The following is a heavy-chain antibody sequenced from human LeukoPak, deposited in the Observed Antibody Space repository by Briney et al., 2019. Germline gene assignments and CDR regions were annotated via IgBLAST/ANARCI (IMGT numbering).Heavy chain of an antibody. CDR1: GFTFSDYY. V-gene: IGHV3-11*01. D-gene: IGHD3-10*01. CDR3: AKPPDHYYGSGSYYKASYGMDV. Sequence: TGGSLRLSCAASGFTFSDYYMSWIRQAPGKGLEWVSYISSSGSTIYYADSVKGRFTISRDNAKNSLYLQMNSLRAEDTAVYYCAKPPDHYYGSGSYYKASYGMDVWGQGTTVTVSS. J-gene: IGHJ6*02. CDR2: ISSSGSTI.